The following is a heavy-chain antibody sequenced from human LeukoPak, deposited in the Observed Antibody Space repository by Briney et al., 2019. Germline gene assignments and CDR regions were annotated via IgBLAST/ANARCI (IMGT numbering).Heavy chain of an antibody. CDR2: INPSGGST. CDR1: GYTFTSYY. D-gene: IGHD3-16*01. V-gene: IGHV1-46*01. Sequence: ASVKVSCKASGYTFTSYYMHWVRQAPGQGLEWMGIINPSGGSTSYAQKFQGRVTMTRDTSTSTVYMELSSLRSEDTAVYYCARDMGDYSVSYYYYYGMDVWGQGAAVTVS. CDR3: ARDMGDYSVSYYYYYGMDV. J-gene: IGHJ6*02.